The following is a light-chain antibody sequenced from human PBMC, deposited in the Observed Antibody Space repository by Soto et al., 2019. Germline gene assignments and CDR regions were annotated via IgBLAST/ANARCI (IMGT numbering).Light chain of an antibody. CDR2: DAS. V-gene: IGKV3-11*01. Sequence: EIVMTQSPATLSVSPGERATLSCRASRTVRSDFAWYQQKPGQAPRLLIYDASNRATGIPARFSGSGSGTDFTLTISSLEPEDFGVYYCQQRSNWPPVTFGGGTKVDIK. J-gene: IGKJ4*01. CDR1: RTVRSD. CDR3: QQRSNWPPVT.